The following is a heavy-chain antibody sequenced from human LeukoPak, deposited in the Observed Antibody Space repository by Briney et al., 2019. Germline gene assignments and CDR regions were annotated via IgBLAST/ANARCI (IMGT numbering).Heavy chain of an antibody. D-gene: IGHD3-16*02. Sequence: PGGSLRLSCAASGFTFSNYAMSWVRQAPGKGLEWVSAISGSGGSTYYADSVKGRFTISRDNSKNTLYLRMSSLRAEDTAVYYCALNGREVPSGAFDIWGQGTMVTVSS. CDR1: GFTFSNYA. CDR2: ISGSGGST. CDR3: ALNGREVPSGAFDI. V-gene: IGHV3-23*01. J-gene: IGHJ3*02.